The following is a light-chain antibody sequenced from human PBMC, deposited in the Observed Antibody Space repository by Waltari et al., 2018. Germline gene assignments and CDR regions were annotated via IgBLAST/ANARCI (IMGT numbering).Light chain of an antibody. J-gene: IGLJ3*02. CDR3: AAWDDSVNAWL. Sequence: QPVLLQPPSASGTLGKRVTISCSGSSSNIGGNTVHWYQQFPGAAPKVFIYNNNQRPSGVPVRFSGSKSGTSASLAISGLQSEDEANYYCAAWDDSVNAWLFGGGAKLTVL. V-gene: IGLV1-44*01. CDR2: NNN. CDR1: SSNIGGNT.